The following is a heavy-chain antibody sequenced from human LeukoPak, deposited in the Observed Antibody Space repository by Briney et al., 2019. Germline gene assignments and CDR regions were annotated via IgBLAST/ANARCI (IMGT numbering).Heavy chain of an antibody. J-gene: IGHJ4*02. CDR1: GFTFSSYW. CDR3: ARDGIAAEHDYGDYETVYSDY. D-gene: IGHD4-17*01. V-gene: IGHV3-7*01. Sequence: PGGSLRLSCAASGFTFSSYWMSWVRQAPGKGLEWVANIKQDGSEKYYVDSAKGRFTISRDNAKNSLYLQMNSLRAEDTAVYYCARDGIAAEHDYGDYETVYSDYWGQGTLVTVSS. CDR2: IKQDGSEK.